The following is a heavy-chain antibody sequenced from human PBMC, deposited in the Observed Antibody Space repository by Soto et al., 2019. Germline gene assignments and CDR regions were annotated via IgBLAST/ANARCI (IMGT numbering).Heavy chain of an antibody. CDR1: GFTFSSYG. CDR3: ARAVGGYSGYDYLDY. J-gene: IGHJ4*02. V-gene: IGHV3-33*01. CDR2: IWYDGSNK. D-gene: IGHD5-12*01. Sequence: GGSLRLSCAASGFTFSSYGMHWVRQAPGKGLEWVAVIWYDGSNKYYADSVKGRFTISRDNSKNTLYLQMNSLRAEDTAVYYCARAVGGYSGYDYLDYWGQGTLVTVSS.